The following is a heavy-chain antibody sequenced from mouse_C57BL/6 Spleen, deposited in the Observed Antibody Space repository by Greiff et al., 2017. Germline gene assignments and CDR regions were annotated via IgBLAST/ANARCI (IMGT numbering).Heavy chain of an antibody. V-gene: IGHV5-4*01. D-gene: IGHD2-1*01. CDR2: ISDGGSYT. CDR1: GFTFSSYA. CDR3: ARAPYGNYDFDY. Sequence: EVQGVESGGGLVKPGGSLKLSCAASGFTFSSYAMSWVRQTPEKRLEWVATISDGGSYTYYPDNVKGRFTISRDNAKNNLYLQMSHLKSEDTAMXYCARAPYGNYDFDYWGQGTTLTVSS. J-gene: IGHJ2*01.